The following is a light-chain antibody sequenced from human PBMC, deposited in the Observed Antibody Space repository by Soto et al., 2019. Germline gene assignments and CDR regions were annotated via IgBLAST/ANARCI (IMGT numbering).Light chain of an antibody. Sequence: QSVLTQPASVSGSPGQSITISCTGTSSDVGGYNYVSWYQQHPGKAPKLMIYEVTNRPSGLSNRFSGSKSGNTASLTISGLQAEDEADYYCSSFTSSSTLLFGGGTQLTVL. CDR2: EVT. V-gene: IGLV2-14*01. CDR1: SSDVGGYNY. CDR3: SSFTSSSTLL. J-gene: IGLJ7*01.